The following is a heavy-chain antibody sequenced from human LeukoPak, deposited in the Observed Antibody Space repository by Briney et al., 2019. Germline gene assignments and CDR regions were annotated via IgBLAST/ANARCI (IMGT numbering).Heavy chain of an antibody. J-gene: IGHJ4*02. CDR2: VNPNSGDT. CDR3: ARGGYYYDSSGYYQFDY. D-gene: IGHD3-22*01. V-gene: IGHV1-2*02. Sequence: VASVKVSCKASGYTFTGYYLHWVRQAPGQGLEWMGCVNPNSGDTNYAQKFQGSVTMTRDTSISTVYMELSRLRSDDTAVYYCARGGYYYDSSGYYQFDYWGQGTLVTVSS. CDR1: GYTFTGYY.